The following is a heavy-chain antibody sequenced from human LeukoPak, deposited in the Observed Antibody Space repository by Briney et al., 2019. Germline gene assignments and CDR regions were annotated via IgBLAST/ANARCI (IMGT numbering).Heavy chain of an antibody. J-gene: IGHJ3*02. Sequence: PSETLSLTCAVYGGSFSGYYWSWIRQPPGKGLEWIGEINHSGSTNYNPSLKSRVTISVDTSKNQFSLKLSSVTAADTAVYYCARHPVVVVPAAIKDAFDIWGQGTMVTVSS. CDR3: ARHPVVVVPAAIKDAFDI. CDR1: GGSFSGYY. V-gene: IGHV4-34*01. CDR2: INHSGST. D-gene: IGHD2-2*02.